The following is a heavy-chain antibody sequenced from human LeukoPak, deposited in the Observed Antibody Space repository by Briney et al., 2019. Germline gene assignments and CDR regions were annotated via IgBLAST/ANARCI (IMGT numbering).Heavy chain of an antibody. CDR2: IYIGGST. Sequence: GGSLRLSCAASGFTVSSNYMSWVRQAPGKGLEWVSVIYIGGSTYYADSVKGRFTISRDNSKNTLYLQMNSLRAEDTAVYYCARADTVRGFDPWGQGTLVTVSS. CDR3: ARADTVRGFDP. CDR1: GFTVSSNY. D-gene: IGHD5-18*01. J-gene: IGHJ5*02. V-gene: IGHV3-53*01.